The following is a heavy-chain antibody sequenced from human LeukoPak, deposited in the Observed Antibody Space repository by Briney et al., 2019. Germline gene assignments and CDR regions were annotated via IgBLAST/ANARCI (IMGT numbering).Heavy chain of an antibody. CDR2: VFYSGTT. D-gene: IGHD1-7*01. CDR3: ARFRPSYTGTYPTPDY. Sequence: SETLSLTCTVSGDSMSNYYWSWIRQPPEKGLEWIGYVFYSGTTSYNPSLRSRVTISIDTSKNQFSLSLTSVTAADTAVFYCARFRPSYTGTYPTPDYWGQGILVTVSS. J-gene: IGHJ4*02. V-gene: IGHV4-59*01. CDR1: GDSMSNYY.